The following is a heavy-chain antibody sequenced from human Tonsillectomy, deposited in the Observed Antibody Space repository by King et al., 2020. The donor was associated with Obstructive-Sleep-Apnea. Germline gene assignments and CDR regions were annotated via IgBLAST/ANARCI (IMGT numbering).Heavy chain of an antibody. D-gene: IGHD6-13*01. J-gene: IGHJ4*02. V-gene: IGHV3-7*01. Sequence: VQLVESGGGLVQPGGSLRLSCTASGFTFSTYWIGWVRQAPGKGLEWVANINQDGSVKYYVDSVKGRFTISRDNAKNSLYLQMNSLRAEDTAVYYCATSSNSSNWMKDYWGQGTLVTVSS. CDR3: ATSSNSSNWMKDY. CDR2: INQDGSVK. CDR1: GFTFSTYW.